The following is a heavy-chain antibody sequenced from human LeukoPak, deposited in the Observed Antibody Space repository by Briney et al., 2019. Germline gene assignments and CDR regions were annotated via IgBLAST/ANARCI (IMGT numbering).Heavy chain of an antibody. CDR1: GYSFANIW. CDR3: ARRSGSYFNF. CDR2: IYPGDSDT. V-gene: IGHV5-51*01. J-gene: IGHJ4*02. D-gene: IGHD1-26*01. Sequence: GESLKISCKGSGSGYSFANIWIGWVRQMPGKGLEWMGIIYPGDSDTRYSPSFEGQVTISADKSISTAYLQWSSLRASDTAMYFCARRSGSYFNFWGQGTQVIVSS.